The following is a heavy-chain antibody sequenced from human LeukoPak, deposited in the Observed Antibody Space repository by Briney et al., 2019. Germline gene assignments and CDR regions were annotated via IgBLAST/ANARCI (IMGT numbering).Heavy chain of an antibody. D-gene: IGHD6-13*01. J-gene: IGHJ4*02. CDR3: ASGPYSSSYFAS. Sequence: PGGSLRLSCAGSGFTFSRYTFNWVRQAPGKGLEWVADISGGGEHTFYADSVKGRFTISRDNSKDTLHLQMNILRPEDTALYYCASGPYSSSYFASWGQGTMVTVSS. CDR1: GFTFSRYT. CDR2: ISGGGEHT. V-gene: IGHV3-23*01.